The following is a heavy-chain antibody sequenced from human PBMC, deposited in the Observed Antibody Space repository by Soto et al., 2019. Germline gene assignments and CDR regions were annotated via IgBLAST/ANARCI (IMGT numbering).Heavy chain of an antibody. Sequence: GGSRRLSCSASGFTLTSYALHWVRQAPGKGLEFVSAMGGNGENTYYADSVKDRFTISRDISKNTLYLQMSSLSTEDTAVYYYVKAPYSSGWYGNYFHYWGQGA. D-gene: IGHD6-19*01. J-gene: IGHJ4*02. CDR3: VKAPYSSGWYGNYFHY. V-gene: IGHV3-64D*06. CDR1: GFTLTSYA. CDR2: MGGNGENT.